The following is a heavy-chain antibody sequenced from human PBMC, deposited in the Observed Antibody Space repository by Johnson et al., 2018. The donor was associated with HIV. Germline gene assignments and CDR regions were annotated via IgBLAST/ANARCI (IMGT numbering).Heavy chain of an antibody. V-gene: IGHV3-30*19. CDR3: TICITMIVVVTTDAFDI. D-gene: IGHD3-22*01. CDR1: GFTFSSYG. CDR2: ISYDGSNK. J-gene: IGHJ3*02. Sequence: QVQLVEYGGGVVQPGRSLRLSCAASGFTFSSYGMHWVRQAPGKGLEWVAVISYDGSNKYYADSVKGRFTISRDNSKNTLYLQMNSLRAEDTAVYYCTICITMIVVVTTDAFDIWGQGTMVTVSS.